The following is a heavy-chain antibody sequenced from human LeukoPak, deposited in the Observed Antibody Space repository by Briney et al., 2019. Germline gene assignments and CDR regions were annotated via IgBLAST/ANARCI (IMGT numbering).Heavy chain of an antibody. Sequence: TGGSLRLSCAASGFTFSSYAMHWVRQAPGKGLEWVAVISYDGSNKYYADSVKGRFTISRDNSKNTLYLQMSSLRVEDTAVYFCARDGSGSYSFDYWGQGILVTVSS. J-gene: IGHJ4*02. CDR2: ISYDGSNK. CDR3: ARDGSGSYSFDY. CDR1: GFTFSSYA. V-gene: IGHV3-30-3*01. D-gene: IGHD1-26*01.